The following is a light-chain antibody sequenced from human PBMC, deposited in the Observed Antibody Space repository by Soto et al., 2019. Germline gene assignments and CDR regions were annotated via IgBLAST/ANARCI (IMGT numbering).Light chain of an antibody. CDR2: ASS. CDR3: QMYGTSPP. CDR1: QGSGSNF. V-gene: IGKV3-20*01. J-gene: IGKJ5*01. Sequence: EIVLTQSPGTLSLSPGERATVSCQTSQGSGSNFLACYQQPPGQAPRLLIYASSQRATGISDMFSGSASGADFTLTINRLEHEYFAVYYRQMYGTSPPFGQGTQLEIK.